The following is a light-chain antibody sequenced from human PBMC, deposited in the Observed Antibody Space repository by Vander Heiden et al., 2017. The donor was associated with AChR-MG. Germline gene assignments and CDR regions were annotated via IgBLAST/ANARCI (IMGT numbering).Light chain of an antibody. CDR2: GNS. CDR3: QSYDSSLRRV. J-gene: IGLJ3*02. CDR1: STIIGEGYD. V-gene: IGLV1-40*01. Sequence: QSVLTQPPSVSWAPGQRATLSCTGGSTIIGEGYDVHWYQQRPGTSPKLLIYGNSNRPSGVPDRFAGSKSGTSAALAITGHKAEDEADDYCQSYDSSLRRVFGGGTKLTVL.